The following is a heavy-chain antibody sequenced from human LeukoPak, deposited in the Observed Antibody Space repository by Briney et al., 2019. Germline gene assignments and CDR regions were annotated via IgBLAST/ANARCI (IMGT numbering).Heavy chain of an antibody. J-gene: IGHJ6*03. CDR2: ISAYNGNT. CDR1: GYTFTSYG. D-gene: IGHD6-6*01. V-gene: IGHV1-18*01. Sequence: ASVKVSCKASGYTFTSYGISWVRQAPGQGLEWMGWISAYNGNTNYAQKFQGRVTITTDESTSTAYMELSSLRSEDTAVYYCAFSMAAFYYYYYYMDVWGKGTTVTVSS. CDR3: AFSMAAFYYYYYYMDV.